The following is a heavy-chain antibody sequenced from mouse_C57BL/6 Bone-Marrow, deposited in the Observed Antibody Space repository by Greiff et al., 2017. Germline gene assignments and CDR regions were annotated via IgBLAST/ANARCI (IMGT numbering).Heavy chain of an antibody. D-gene: IGHD1-2*01. V-gene: IGHV1-81*01. CDR2: IYPRSGNT. CDR3: ASGGSFAY. Sequence: QVQLQQSGAELARPGASVKLSCKASGYTFTSYGISWVKQRTGQGLEWIGEIYPRSGNTSYNEKFKGKATLTADKSSSTAYMELRSLRSEGAAVYFSASGGSFAYWGQGTLVTVSA. CDR1: GYTFTSYG. J-gene: IGHJ3*01.